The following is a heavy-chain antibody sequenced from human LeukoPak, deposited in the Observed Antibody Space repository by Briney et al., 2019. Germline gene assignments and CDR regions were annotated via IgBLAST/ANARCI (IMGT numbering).Heavy chain of an antibody. V-gene: IGHV1-18*01. J-gene: IGHJ4*02. CDR2: ISAYNGNT. D-gene: IGHD6-19*01. CDR1: GCTFTSYG. CDR3: ARLDSSGWYYFDY. Sequence: RASVKVSCKASGCTFTSYGITWVRQAPGQGLECVGWISAYNGNTNYAQKLQGRVTMTTDTSTSTAYMELRSLRSDDTAVYYCARLDSSGWYYFDYRGQGTLVTVSS.